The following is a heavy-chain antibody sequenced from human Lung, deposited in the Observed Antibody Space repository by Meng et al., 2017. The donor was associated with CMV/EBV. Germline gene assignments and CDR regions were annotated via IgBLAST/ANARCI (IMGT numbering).Heavy chain of an antibody. CDR3: ASDVIGGQNY. Sequence: VSCKASGHSFTPYSLHWVRQAPGQSLEWMGRIYAGSGGTKYSPRFQGRLTFTRDTSVNTVYMDLSSLTSEDTAVYYCASDVIGGQNYWGQGTLVTVSS. V-gene: IGHV1-3*01. CDR1: GHSFTPYS. J-gene: IGHJ4*02. CDR2: IYAGSGGT. D-gene: IGHD3-16*01.